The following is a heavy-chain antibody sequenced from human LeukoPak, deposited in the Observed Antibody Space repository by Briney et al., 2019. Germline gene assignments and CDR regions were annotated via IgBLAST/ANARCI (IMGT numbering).Heavy chain of an antibody. CDR1: GGSISSGGYY. V-gene: IGHV4-31*03. J-gene: IGHJ3*02. CDR2: IYYSGST. D-gene: IGHD3-22*01. CDR3: ARSYYYDSSGYFDAFDI. Sequence: TLSLTCTVSGGSISSGGYYWSWIRQHPGKGLKWIGYIYYSGSTYYNPSLKSRVTISVDTSKNQFSLKLSSVTAADTAVYYCARSYYYDSSGYFDAFDIWGQGTMVTVSS.